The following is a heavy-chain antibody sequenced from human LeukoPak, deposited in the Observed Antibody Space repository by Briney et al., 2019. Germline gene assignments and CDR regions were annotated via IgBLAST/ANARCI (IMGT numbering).Heavy chain of an antibody. D-gene: IGHD2-15*01. CDR1: GFTFSSYW. CDR3: ARSRYDDY. CDR2: IKEDGSEK. J-gene: IGHJ4*02. V-gene: IGHV3-7*01. Sequence: GESLRLSCAASGFTFSSYWMNWVRQAAGKGLEWVANIKEDGSEKNYVDSVRGRFTISRDNAKNSLYLQMDGLRVEDTAVYYCARSRYDDYWGQGTLVTVSS.